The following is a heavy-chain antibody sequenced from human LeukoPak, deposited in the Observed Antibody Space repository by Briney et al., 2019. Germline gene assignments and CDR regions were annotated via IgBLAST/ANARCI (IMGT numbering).Heavy chain of an antibody. Sequence: GESLKISCKGSGYSFTSYWIGWVRQVPGKGLEWMGIIYPGDSDTRYSPSFQGQVTISADKSISTAYLQWSSLKASDTAMYYCARGYYDSSGYACFDYWGQGTLVTVSS. CDR2: IYPGDSDT. J-gene: IGHJ4*02. V-gene: IGHV5-51*01. CDR1: GYSFTSYW. CDR3: ARGYYDSSGYACFDY. D-gene: IGHD3-22*01.